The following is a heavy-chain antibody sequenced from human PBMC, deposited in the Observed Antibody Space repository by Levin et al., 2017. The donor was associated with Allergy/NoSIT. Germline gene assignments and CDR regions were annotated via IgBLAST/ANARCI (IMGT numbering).Heavy chain of an antibody. CDR3: ARDRKLLSYYMDV. Sequence: GGSLRLSCAASGFSFSSYGMQWVRQAPGKGLEWVAVIWYDGSNKYYADSVKGRFTISRDNSKNTLYLQMNRLRAEDTAVYYCARDRKLLSYYMDVWGKGTTVTVSS. V-gene: IGHV3-33*01. CDR1: GFSFSSYG. J-gene: IGHJ6*03. D-gene: IGHD1-7*01. CDR2: IWYDGSNK.